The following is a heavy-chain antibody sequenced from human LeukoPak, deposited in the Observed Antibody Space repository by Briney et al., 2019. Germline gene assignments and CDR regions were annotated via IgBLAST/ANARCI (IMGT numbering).Heavy chain of an antibody. V-gene: IGHV1-2*02. CDR1: GYTFTGYY. J-gene: IGHJ6*03. D-gene: IGHD6-13*01. CDR3: ARGYSSSWYVSYMDV. Sequence: GASVKVSCKASGYTFTGYYMHWVRQAPGQGLEWMGWINPNSGGTNYAQKFQGRVTMTRDKSIRTAYMELSRLTSDDTAVYYCARGYSSSWYVSYMDVWGKGTTVTVSS. CDR2: INPNSGGT.